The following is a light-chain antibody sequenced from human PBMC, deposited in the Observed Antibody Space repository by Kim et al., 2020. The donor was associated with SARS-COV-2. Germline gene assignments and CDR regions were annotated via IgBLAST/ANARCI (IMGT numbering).Light chain of an antibody. J-gene: IGLJ2*01. CDR2: EVT. V-gene: IGLV2-8*01. CDR3: GSFGGRHNVV. CDR1: SGDVVGYNY. Sequence: GQCVTHSDTGTSGDVVGYNYVSWYQQHPGEAPKLMIYEVTKRPSGVPDRFSGSKSGNTASLTVSGLQVEDEGDYYCGSFGGRHNVVFGGGTQLTVL.